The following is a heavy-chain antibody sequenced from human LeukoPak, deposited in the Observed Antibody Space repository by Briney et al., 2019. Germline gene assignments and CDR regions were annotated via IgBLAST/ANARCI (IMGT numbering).Heavy chain of an antibody. Sequence: GGSLRLSCAASGFTFSSYGMHWVRQAPGKGLEWVAFIRYDGSNKYYADSVKGRFTISRDNSKNSLYLQMNSLRAEDTAVYYCARDYSTVTTFFDYWGQGTLVTVSS. CDR2: IRYDGSNK. D-gene: IGHD4-17*01. CDR3: ARDYSTVTTFFDY. V-gene: IGHV3-30*02. J-gene: IGHJ4*02. CDR1: GFTFSSYG.